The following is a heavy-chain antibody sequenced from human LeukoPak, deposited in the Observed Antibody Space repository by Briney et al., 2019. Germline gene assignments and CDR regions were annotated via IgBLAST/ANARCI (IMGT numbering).Heavy chain of an antibody. CDR3: AKEVAIGGNSDY. D-gene: IGHD4-23*01. CDR1: GITLSNYG. J-gene: IGHJ4*02. Sequence: GGSLRLSCAVSGITLSNYGMHWVRQAPGKGLEWVAVISYDGSNKYYADSVKGRFTISRDNSKNTLYLQMNSLRAEDTAVYYCAKEVAIGGNSDYWGQGTLVTVSS. CDR2: ISYDGSNK. V-gene: IGHV3-30*18.